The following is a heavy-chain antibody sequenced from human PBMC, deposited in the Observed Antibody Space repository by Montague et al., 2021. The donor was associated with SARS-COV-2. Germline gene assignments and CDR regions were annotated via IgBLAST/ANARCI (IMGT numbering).Heavy chain of an antibody. J-gene: IGHJ4*02. V-gene: IGHV4-4*07. CDR3: ARADFWSGYLYFDY. Sequence: SETLSLTCSVSGGSISTYYWSWIRQPAGKGLEWIGRIYTSGSTNYNLSLKSRVTISVDTSKNQFSLKLSSVTAADTAVYYCARADFWSGYLYFDYWGQGTLVTVSS. CDR1: GGSISTYY. CDR2: IYTSGST. D-gene: IGHD3-3*01.